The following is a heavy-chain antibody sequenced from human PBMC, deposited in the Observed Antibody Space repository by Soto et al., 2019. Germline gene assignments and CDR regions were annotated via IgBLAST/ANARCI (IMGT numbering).Heavy chain of an antibody. D-gene: IGHD6-13*01. CDR1: GYTFTGYY. CDR2: INPNSGGT. CDR3: ARERGIAAAGTGAFDI. Sequence: ASVKVSCKASGYTFTGYYMHWVRQAPGQGLEWMGWINPNSGGTNYAQKFQGWVTMTRDTSISTAYMELSRLRSDDTAVYYCARERGIAAAGTGAFDIWGQGTMVTVS. J-gene: IGHJ3*02. V-gene: IGHV1-2*04.